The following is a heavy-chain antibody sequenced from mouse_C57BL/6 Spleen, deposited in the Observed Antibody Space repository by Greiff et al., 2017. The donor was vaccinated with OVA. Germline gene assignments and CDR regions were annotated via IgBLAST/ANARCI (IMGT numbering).Heavy chain of an antibody. CDR1: GYTFTSYW. Sequence: VQLQQPGAELVKPGASVKVSCKASGYTFTSYWMHWVKQRPGQGLEWIGRLHPSDSDTNYNQKFKGKATLTVDKSSSTAYMQLSSLTSEDSAVYYCAIRSGLYYGNFLDYWGQGTTLTVSS. V-gene: IGHV1-74*01. D-gene: IGHD2-1*01. CDR3: AIRSGLYYGNFLDY. J-gene: IGHJ2*01. CDR2: LHPSDSDT.